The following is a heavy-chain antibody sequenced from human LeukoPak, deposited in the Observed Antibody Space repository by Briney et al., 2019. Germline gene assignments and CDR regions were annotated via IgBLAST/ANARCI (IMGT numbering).Heavy chain of an antibody. V-gene: IGHV4-4*07. CDR2: IYTSGST. J-gene: IGHJ6*03. CDR1: GGSISSYY. D-gene: IGHD1-1*01. CDR3: ARRTESSYYYYYMDV. Sequence: SETLSLTCTVSGGSISSYYWSWIRQPAGKGLEWIGRIYTSGSTNYNPSLKSRVTMSVDTSKNQFSLKLSSVTAADTAVYYCARRTESSYYYYYMDVWGKGTTVTVSS.